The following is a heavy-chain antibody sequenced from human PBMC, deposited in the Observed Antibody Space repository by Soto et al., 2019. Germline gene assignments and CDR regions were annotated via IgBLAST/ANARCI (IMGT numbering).Heavy chain of an antibody. D-gene: IGHD3-3*01. J-gene: IGHJ5*02. V-gene: IGHV4-34*01. Sequence: PSETLSLTCAVYGGSFSGYYWSWIRQPPGKGLEWIGEINHSGSTNYNPSLKSRVTISVDTSKNQFSLKLSSVTAADTAVYYCARHSVDDFWTYNWFDPWGQGTLVTVSS. CDR3: ARHSVDDFWTYNWFDP. CDR2: INHSGST. CDR1: GGSFSGYY.